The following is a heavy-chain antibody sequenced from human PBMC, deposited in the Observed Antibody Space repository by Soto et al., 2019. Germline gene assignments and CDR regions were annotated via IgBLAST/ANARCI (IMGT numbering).Heavy chain of an antibody. CDR2: ISSSSSTI. Sequence: GGSLRLSCAASGFTFSSYSMNWVRQAPGKGLEWVSYISSSSSTIYYADSVKGRFTISRDNSKNTLYLQMNSLRAEDTAVYYCARDRIQLELGGGIEYWGQGTLVTVSS. CDR3: ARDRIQLELGGGIEY. CDR1: GFTFSSYS. D-gene: IGHD1-1*01. J-gene: IGHJ4*02. V-gene: IGHV3-48*01.